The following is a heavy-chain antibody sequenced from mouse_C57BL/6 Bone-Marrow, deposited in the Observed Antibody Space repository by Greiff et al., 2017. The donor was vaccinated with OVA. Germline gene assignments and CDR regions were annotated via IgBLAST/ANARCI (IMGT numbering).Heavy chain of an antibody. D-gene: IGHD1-1*01. V-gene: IGHV3-8*01. Sequence: EVMLVESGPGLAKPSQTLSLTCSVTGYSITSDYWNWIRKFPGNKLEYMGYISYSGSTYYNPSLKSRISITRDTSKNQYYLQLNSVTTEDTATYYCARSPLITTVVDWYFDVWGTGTTVTVSS. CDR1: GYSITSDY. CDR2: ISYSGST. CDR3: ARSPLITTVVDWYFDV. J-gene: IGHJ1*03.